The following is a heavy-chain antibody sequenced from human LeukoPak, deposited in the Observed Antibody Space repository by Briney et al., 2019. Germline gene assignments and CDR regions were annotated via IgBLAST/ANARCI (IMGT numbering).Heavy chain of an antibody. CDR1: GGSFCGYY. CDR2: INHSGST. D-gene: IGHD2-2*01. Sequence: SETLSLTCAVYGGSFCGYYWSWLRQPPGKGLEWIGEINHSGSTNYNPSLKSRVTISVDTSKNQFSLKLSSVTAADTAVYYCARGQIVVVPAAPGPIDYWGQGTLVTVSS. J-gene: IGHJ4*02. V-gene: IGHV4-34*01. CDR3: ARGQIVVVPAAPGPIDY.